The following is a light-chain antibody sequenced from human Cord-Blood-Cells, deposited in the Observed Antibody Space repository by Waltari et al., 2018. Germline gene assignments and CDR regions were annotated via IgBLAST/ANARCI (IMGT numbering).Light chain of an antibody. CDR2: EGS. J-gene: IGLJ3*02. CDR3: CSYAGSSTWV. V-gene: IGLV2-23*01. Sequence: QSALTQPASVSGSPGQSITISCPGTSSDVGSYNLVSWYQQHPGKAPKLRIYEGSKRPSGVSNRFSGSKSGNTASLTSSGLQAEDEADYYCCSYAGSSTWVFGGGTKLTVL. CDR1: SSDVGSYNL.